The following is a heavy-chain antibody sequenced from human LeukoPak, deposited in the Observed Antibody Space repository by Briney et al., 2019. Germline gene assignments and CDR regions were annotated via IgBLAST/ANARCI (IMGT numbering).Heavy chain of an antibody. CDR2: IGSKPHSYAT. CDR3: TRELADCSGGDCFDY. D-gene: IGHD2-15*01. J-gene: IGHJ4*02. Sequence: GGSLRLFCAASGFTFSGSTMHWVRQASGKGLEWVGHIGSKPHSYATTYAASVKGRFTISRDDSKNSAYLQMNSLKVEDTAVYHCTRELADCSGGDCFDYWGQGTLVTVSS. CDR1: GFTFSGST. V-gene: IGHV3-73*01.